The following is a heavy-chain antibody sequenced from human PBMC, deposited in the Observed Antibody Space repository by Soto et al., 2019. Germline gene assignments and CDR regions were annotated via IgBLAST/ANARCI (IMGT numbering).Heavy chain of an antibody. CDR2: INHSGST. Sequence: AATXSLTCAVYGFSFSVYYLIWVRQPPGKGLEWIGEINHSGSTNYDPSLKSRVTISVDTSKNQFSLKLRSVTAADTAVYYCERIYRCGGDCYNWLDTWGQGTLVTVSS. V-gene: IGHV4-34*01. CDR3: ERIYRCGGDCYNWLDT. J-gene: IGHJ5*02. D-gene: IGHD2-21*02. CDR1: GFSFSVYY.